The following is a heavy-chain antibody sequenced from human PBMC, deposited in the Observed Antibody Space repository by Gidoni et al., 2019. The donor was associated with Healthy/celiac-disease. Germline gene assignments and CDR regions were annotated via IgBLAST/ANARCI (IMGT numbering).Heavy chain of an antibody. CDR1: GYSFTSYW. V-gene: IGHV5-51*01. CDR2: IYPGAFDS. D-gene: IGHD3-3*01. Sequence: EVQLVQSGAEVKKPGESPKISCKGPGYSFTSYWIGWVRQMPGKGLDWMGIIYPGAFDSRNSPSFQGQVTISADKSISTAYLQWSSLEASDTAMYYCARHEGTSGLYYFDCWGQGTLVTVSS. J-gene: IGHJ4*02. CDR3: ARHEGTSGLYYFDC.